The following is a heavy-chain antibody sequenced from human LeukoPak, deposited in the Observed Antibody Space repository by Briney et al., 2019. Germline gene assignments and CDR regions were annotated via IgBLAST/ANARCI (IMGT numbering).Heavy chain of an antibody. CDR1: RGCFSGYY. D-gene: IGHD2-2*01. CDR3: ARVSKYQLYYYYYYYMDV. V-gene: IGHV4-34*01. CDR2: INHTGST. Sequence: SETLFLTCTVYRGCFSGYYWSWIRQPPGKGLERIAKINHTGSTNYNPSLKSRVTISVDTSKNQFSLKLSSVTAADTAVYYCARVSKYQLYYYYYYYMDVWGKGTTVTVSS. J-gene: IGHJ6*03.